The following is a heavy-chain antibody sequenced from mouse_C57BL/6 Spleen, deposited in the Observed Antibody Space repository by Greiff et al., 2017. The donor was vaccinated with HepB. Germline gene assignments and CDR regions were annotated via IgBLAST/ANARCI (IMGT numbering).Heavy chain of an antibody. D-gene: IGHD3-2*02. V-gene: IGHV5-4*01. CDR1: GFTFSSYA. J-gene: IGHJ2*01. CDR3: ARDRDSSGCFDY. Sequence: EVKLVESGGGLVKPGGSLKLSCAASGFTFSSYAMSWVRQTPEKRLEWVATISDGGSYTYYPDNVKGRFTISRDNAKNNLYLQMSHLKSEDTAMYYCARDRDSSGCFDYWAQGTTLTVSS. CDR2: ISDGGSYT.